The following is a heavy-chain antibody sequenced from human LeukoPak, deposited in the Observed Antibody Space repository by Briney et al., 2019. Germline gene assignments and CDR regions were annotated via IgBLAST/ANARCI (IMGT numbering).Heavy chain of an antibody. Sequence: GGSLRLSCAASVFTFSSYEMNWVRQAPGEGRQWVSYIGSSGTTTLYADSVKGRFTISRDNAKNSLYLQMNSLRAEDTAVYYCARFSVVTGCDYWGQGAPVTVSS. J-gene: IGHJ4*02. D-gene: IGHD4-23*01. CDR2: IGSSGTTT. CDR1: VFTFSSYE. CDR3: ARFSVVTGCDY. V-gene: IGHV3-48*03.